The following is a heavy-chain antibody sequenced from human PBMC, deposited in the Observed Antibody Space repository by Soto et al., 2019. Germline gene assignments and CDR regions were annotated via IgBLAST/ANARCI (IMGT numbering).Heavy chain of an antibody. Sequence: ASVKVSCKASGYTFTSYDINWVRQATGQGLEWMGWMNPNSGNTGYAQKFQGRVTMTRNTSISTAYMELSSLRSEDTAVYYCARDRDYGDCDYYYGMDVWGQGTTVTVSS. J-gene: IGHJ6*02. CDR1: GYTFTSYD. V-gene: IGHV1-8*01. CDR3: ARDRDYGDCDYYYGMDV. D-gene: IGHD4-17*01. CDR2: MNPNSGNT.